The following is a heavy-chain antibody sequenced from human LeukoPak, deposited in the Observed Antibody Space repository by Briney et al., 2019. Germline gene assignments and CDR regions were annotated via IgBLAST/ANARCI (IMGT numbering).Heavy chain of an antibody. V-gene: IGHV4-39*07. J-gene: IGHJ6*03. Sequence: SETLSLTCTVSGGSISSSSYYWGWIRQPPGKGLEWIGSIYHSGSTNYNPSLKSRVTISVDTSKNQFSLKLSSVTAADTAVYYCARAGESGSYYNHYYYYMDVWGKGTTVTISS. D-gene: IGHD1-26*01. CDR2: IYHSGST. CDR1: GGSISSSSYY. CDR3: ARAGESGSYYNHYYYYMDV.